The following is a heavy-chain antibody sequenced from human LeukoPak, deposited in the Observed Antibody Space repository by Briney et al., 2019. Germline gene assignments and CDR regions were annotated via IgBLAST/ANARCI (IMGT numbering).Heavy chain of an antibody. J-gene: IGHJ6*03. D-gene: IGHD6-13*01. Sequence: TSETLSLTCAVYGGSFSGYYWSWIRQPPGKGLEWIGEINHSGSTNYNPSLKSRVTISVDTSKNQFSLKLSSVTAADTAAYYCARGGSSSWPNYYYYYYMDVWGKGTTVTVSS. CDR1: GGSFSGYY. V-gene: IGHV4-34*01. CDR3: ARGGSSSWPNYYYYYYMDV. CDR2: INHSGST.